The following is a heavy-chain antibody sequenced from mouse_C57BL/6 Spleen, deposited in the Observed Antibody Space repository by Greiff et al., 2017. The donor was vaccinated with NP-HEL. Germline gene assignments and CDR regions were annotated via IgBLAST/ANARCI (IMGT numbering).Heavy chain of an antibody. J-gene: IGHJ2*01. D-gene: IGHD1-1*01. CDR2: IDPEDGDT. V-gene: IGHV14-1*01. CDR3: TTRRDGSSLRDYFDY. Sequence: VHVKQSGAELVRPGASVKLSCTASGFNIKDYYMHWVKQRPEQGLEWIGRIDPEDGDTEYAPKFQGKATMTADTSSNTAYLQLSSLTSEDTAVYYCTTRRDGSSLRDYFDYWGQGTTLTVSS. CDR1: GFNIKDYY.